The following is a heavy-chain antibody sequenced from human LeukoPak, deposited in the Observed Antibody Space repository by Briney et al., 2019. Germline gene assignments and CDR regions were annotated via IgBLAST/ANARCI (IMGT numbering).Heavy chain of an antibody. CDR1: GGSISSYY. CDR3: ARSPSGSYYDPGAFDI. CDR2: IYYGGST. D-gene: IGHD1-26*01. Sequence: SETLSLTCTVSGGSISSYYWSWIRQPPGKGLEWIGYIYYGGSTNYNPSLKSRVTISVDTSKNQFSLKLSSVTAADTAVYYCARSPSGSYYDPGAFDIWGQGTMVTVSS. J-gene: IGHJ3*02. V-gene: IGHV4-59*01.